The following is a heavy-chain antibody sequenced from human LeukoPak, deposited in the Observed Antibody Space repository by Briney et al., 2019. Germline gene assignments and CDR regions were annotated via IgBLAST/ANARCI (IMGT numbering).Heavy chain of an antibody. CDR1: GYTFTGYY. CDR3: ARGKQYSSSLYYFDY. D-gene: IGHD6-13*01. V-gene: IGHV1-2*04. J-gene: IGHJ4*02. Sequence: ASVKVSCKASGYTFTGYYMHWVRQAPGQGLEWMGWINPNSGGTNYAQKFQGWVTMTRDTSISTAYMELSRLRSDDTAVYYCARGKQYSSSLYYFDYWGQGTLVTVSS. CDR2: INPNSGGT.